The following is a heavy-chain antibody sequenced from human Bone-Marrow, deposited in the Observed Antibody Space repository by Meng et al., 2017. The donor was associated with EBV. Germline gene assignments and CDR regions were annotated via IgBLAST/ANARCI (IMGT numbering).Heavy chain of an antibody. CDR1: GGTFRGDA. J-gene: IGHJ4*02. CDR3: ASESGRGFTPDY. CDR2: LIPMSDAP. D-gene: IGHD3-10*01. V-gene: IGHV1-69*01. Sequence: QVLLVQSGARVKKPGSSVKVSGKTSGGTFRGDAISWVRQAPGQGLEWMGGLIPMSDAPHYAQKFQGRVTITADESTSTHYMDLSGLRSEDTAVYYCASESGRGFTPDYWGQGTLVTVSS.